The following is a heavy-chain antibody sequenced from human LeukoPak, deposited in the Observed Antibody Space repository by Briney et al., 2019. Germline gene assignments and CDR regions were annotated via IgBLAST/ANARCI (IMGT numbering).Heavy chain of an antibody. Sequence: SETLSLTCTVSGGSISSGSYYWSWIRQPAGKGLEWIGRIYTSGSTNYNPSLKSRVTISVDTSKNQFSLKLSSVTAADTAVYYCARHQDRDYGDLTWGQGTLVTVSS. CDR3: ARHQDRDYGDLT. J-gene: IGHJ5*02. CDR2: IYTSGST. CDR1: GGSISSGSYY. D-gene: IGHD4-17*01. V-gene: IGHV4-61*02.